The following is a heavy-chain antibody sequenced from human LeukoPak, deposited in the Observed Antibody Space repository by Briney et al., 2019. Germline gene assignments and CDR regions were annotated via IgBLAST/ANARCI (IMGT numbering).Heavy chain of an antibody. CDR2: IISYNGDT. CDR3: ARDRGFGDYVDEGADILDY. V-gene: IGHV1-18*01. CDR1: GFSFRNYG. Sequence: ASVTVSCKTSGFSFRNYGVSWVRQAPGQGLEWMGWIISYNGDTEFAQKFQGRVSMTTDTSTTTVFMELRSLTSDDTAVYYCARDRGFGDYVDEGADILDYWGQGTLVTVSS. J-gene: IGHJ4*02. D-gene: IGHD4-17*01.